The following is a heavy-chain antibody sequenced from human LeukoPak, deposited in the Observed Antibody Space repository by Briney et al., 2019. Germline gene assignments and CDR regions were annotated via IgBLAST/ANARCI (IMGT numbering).Heavy chain of an antibody. Sequence: GGSLRLSCAASGFTFSAYSMNWARQAPGKGLEWISYISSSSSNIQYADSVKGRFTISRDNARNSLYLQMNNLRAEDTAVYHCARGDGDDNWLIDYWGQGTLVTVSS. V-gene: IGHV3-48*04. D-gene: IGHD1-1*01. CDR2: ISSSSSNI. J-gene: IGHJ4*02. CDR3: ARGDGDDNWLIDY. CDR1: GFTFSAYS.